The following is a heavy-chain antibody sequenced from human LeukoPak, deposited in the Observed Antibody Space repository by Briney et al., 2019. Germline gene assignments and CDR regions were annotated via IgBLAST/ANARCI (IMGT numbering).Heavy chain of an antibody. J-gene: IGHJ4*02. Sequence: GGSLRLSCAASGFTFSSYEMNWVRQAPGKGLEWVSYISSSGSTMYYADSVKGRFTIYRDNPKNSLYLQMNSLRAEDTAVYYCAREYGDPRLRYFDYWGQGTLVTVSS. CDR2: ISSSGSTM. V-gene: IGHV3-48*03. CDR3: AREYGDPRLRYFDY. D-gene: IGHD4-17*01. CDR1: GFTFSSYE.